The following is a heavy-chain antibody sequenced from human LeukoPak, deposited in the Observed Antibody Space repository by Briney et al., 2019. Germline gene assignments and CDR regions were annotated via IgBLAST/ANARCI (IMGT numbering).Heavy chain of an antibody. D-gene: IGHD3-10*01. CDR2: IISSSSYI. V-gene: IGHV3-21*01. J-gene: IGHJ4*02. CDR1: GFTFSSYS. Sequence: GGSLRLSCAASGFTFSSYSMNWVRQAPGKGLEWFPSIISSSSYIYYADSVKGRFTISRDNAKNSLYLQMNSLRAEDTAVYYCARDREEEHVLLWFGSGTQFDYWGQGTLVTVSS. CDR3: ARDREEEHVLLWFGSGTQFDY.